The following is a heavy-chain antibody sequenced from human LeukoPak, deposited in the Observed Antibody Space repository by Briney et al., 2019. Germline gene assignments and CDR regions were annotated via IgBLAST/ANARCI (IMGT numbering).Heavy chain of an antibody. CDR2: IIPIFGTA. V-gene: IGHV1-69*13. CDR1: GGTFSSYA. CDR3: ARSLRWQWLDFDY. J-gene: IGHJ4*02. D-gene: IGHD5/OR15-5a*01. Sequence: SVKVSCKASGGTFSSYAISWVRQAPGQGLEWMGGIIPIFGTANYAQKFQGRVTITADESTSTAYMELSSLRSEDTAVYYCARSLRWQWLDFDYWGQGTLVTVSS.